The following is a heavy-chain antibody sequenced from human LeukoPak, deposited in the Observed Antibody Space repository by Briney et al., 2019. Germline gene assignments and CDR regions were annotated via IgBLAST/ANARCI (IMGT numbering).Heavy chain of an antibody. D-gene: IGHD3-3*01. Sequence: GGCLRLSCAASGFTFSSYWMTSVRQAPGKGLEWVANIKQDGSEKYYVDSVKGRFTISRDNAKNSLYLQMNSLRAEDTAVYYCARGWSKFDYWGQGTLVTVSS. V-gene: IGHV3-7*01. CDR3: ARGWSKFDY. CDR2: IKQDGSEK. CDR1: GFTFSSYW. J-gene: IGHJ4*02.